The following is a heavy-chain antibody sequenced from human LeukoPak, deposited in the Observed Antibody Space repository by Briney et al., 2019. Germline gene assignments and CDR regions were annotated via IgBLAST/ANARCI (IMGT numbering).Heavy chain of an antibody. Sequence: GGSLRLSCTVSGFTFSTYSMNCVRQAPAKGLELVSSLSSSSTYVYYADSVKGRFTISRDNAKNSLYLQMNSLRAEDTAVYYCSRVRCSGGGCFYNFDYWGQGSLVTVSS. J-gene: IGHJ4*02. D-gene: IGHD2-15*01. CDR2: LSSSSTYV. CDR1: GFTFSTYS. CDR3: SRVRCSGGGCFYNFDY. V-gene: IGHV3-21*01.